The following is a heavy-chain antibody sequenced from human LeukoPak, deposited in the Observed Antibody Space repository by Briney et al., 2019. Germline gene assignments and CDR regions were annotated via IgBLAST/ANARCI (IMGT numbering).Heavy chain of an antibody. CDR2: IKRDGSEK. Sequence: PGGSLRLSCAASGFTFSNYWMTWVRQAPGKGLEWVANIKRDGSEKYYVASVMGRFTISRDNAKNSLHLQMNSLRAEDTAVYYCLRRGDDYWGQGPLVTVSS. CDR1: GFTFSNYW. J-gene: IGHJ4*02. D-gene: IGHD3-16*01. CDR3: LRRGDDY. V-gene: IGHV3-7*01.